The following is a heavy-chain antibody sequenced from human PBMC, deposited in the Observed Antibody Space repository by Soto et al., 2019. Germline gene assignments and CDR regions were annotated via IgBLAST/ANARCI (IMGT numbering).Heavy chain of an antibody. CDR2: IYYSGSI. CDR1: GASINSGDYY. CDR3: ATVPTYYYDGSGYANAFDV. J-gene: IGHJ3*01. V-gene: IGHV4-30-4*01. D-gene: IGHD3-22*01. Sequence: QVQLQESGPGLVKPSQTLSLTCTVSGASINSGDYYWSWIHQPPGKGLEWIGYIYYSGSIYHNPSLKSRVIISVDMPKNQFSLKLSSVTAADTAVYYCATVPTYYYDGSGYANAFDVWGQGTMVTVSS.